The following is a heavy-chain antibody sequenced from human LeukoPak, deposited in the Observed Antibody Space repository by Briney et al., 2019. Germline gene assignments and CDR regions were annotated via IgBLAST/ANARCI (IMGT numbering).Heavy chain of an antibody. D-gene: IGHD3-22*01. CDR2: ISYDGRNT. Sequence: GGSLRLSCAASGFTFSSYAIHWVRQAPGKGLEWVGVISYDGRNTYYADSVKGRFTFSRDNSKNTLYLQMNSLRAEDTAVYYCARDSSYDSGGHYYVFDYWGQGTLVTVSS. CDR3: ARDSSYDSGGHYYVFDY. CDR1: GFTFSSYA. J-gene: IGHJ4*02. V-gene: IGHV3-30-3*01.